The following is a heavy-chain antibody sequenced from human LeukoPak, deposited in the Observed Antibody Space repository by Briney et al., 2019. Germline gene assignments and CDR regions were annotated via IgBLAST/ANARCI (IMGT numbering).Heavy chain of an antibody. CDR2: ISDGGETI. Sequence: GGSLRLSCAASGYTFTSYSMNWVRQAPGKGLEWVSYISDGGETIYYADSVKGRFTISRDNAKNSLYLQMNSLRAEDTAVYYCARDCGTTSCYDSPDFDYWGQGTLVTVYS. V-gene: IGHV3-48*01. D-gene: IGHD2-2*01. CDR3: ARDCGTTSCYDSPDFDY. J-gene: IGHJ4*02. CDR1: GYTFTSYS.